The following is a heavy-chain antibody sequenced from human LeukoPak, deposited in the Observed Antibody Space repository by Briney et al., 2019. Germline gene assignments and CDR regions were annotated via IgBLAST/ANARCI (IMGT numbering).Heavy chain of an antibody. Sequence: PGGSLRLSCAVSGFPFTNYWMSWVRQAPGKGLEWVANIKEDGSVMYYVDSLKGRFTIPRDSAQNSLYLQMNSLRVEDTAVYFCARDLWGSYSTGSYLDYWGQGALVTVSS. D-gene: IGHD6-19*01. V-gene: IGHV3-7*01. CDR3: ARDLWGSYSTGSYLDY. CDR2: IKEDGSVM. J-gene: IGHJ4*02. CDR1: GFPFTNYW.